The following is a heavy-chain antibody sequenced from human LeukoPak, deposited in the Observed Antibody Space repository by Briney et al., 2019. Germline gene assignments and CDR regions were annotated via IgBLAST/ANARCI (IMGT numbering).Heavy chain of an antibody. Sequence: GGSLRLSCAASGFTFCNAWMSCVRQAPGEGLEWGGRIRSKIDGGTTDYAAPVKGRFTISRDDSKNTLYLQMNSLKTEDTAVYYCTTEYSSGYLGYHYYYGMDVWGQGTTVTVSS. V-gene: IGHV3-15*01. CDR1: GFTFCNAW. CDR3: TTEYSSGYLGYHYYYGMDV. CDR2: IRSKIDGGTT. J-gene: IGHJ6*02. D-gene: IGHD3-22*01.